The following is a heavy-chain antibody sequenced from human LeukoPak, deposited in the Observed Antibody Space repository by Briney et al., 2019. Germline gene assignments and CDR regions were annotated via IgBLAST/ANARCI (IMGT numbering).Heavy chain of an antibody. CDR3: ARAPRYCSSTSCYDAFDI. CDR1: GGSVSSGSYY. J-gene: IGHJ3*02. CDR2: IYYSGST. V-gene: IGHV4-61*01. D-gene: IGHD2-2*01. Sequence: SETLSLTCTVSGGSVSSGSYYWSWIRQPPGKGLEWIGYIYYSGSTNYNPSLKSRVTISVDTSKNQFSLKLSSVTAADTAVYYCARAPRYCSSTSCYDAFDIWGQGTMATVSS.